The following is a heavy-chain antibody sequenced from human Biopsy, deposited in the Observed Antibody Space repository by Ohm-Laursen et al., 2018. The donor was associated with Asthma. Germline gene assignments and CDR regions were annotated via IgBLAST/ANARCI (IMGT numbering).Heavy chain of an antibody. D-gene: IGHD5/OR15-5a*01. CDR3: AKDWKSLYVQYFFEY. J-gene: IGHJ4*02. V-gene: IGHV3-53*01. Sequence: SLRLSCSASGFAVSRDHMFWVRQAPGKGLEWVSVIYSGGTSHTADSVRGRFTISRDYSKNTLYLQLNSLRAEDTAVYCCAKDWKSLYVQYFFEYWGQGTLVTVSP. CDR1: GFAVSRDH. CDR2: IYSGGTS.